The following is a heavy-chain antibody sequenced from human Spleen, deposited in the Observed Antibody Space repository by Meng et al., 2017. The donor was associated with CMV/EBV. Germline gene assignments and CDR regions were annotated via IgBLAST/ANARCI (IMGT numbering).Heavy chain of an antibody. CDR1: GFPFSDYW. J-gene: IGHJ5*02. CDR3: ARLWGGFDT. Sequence: GESLKISCKASGFPFSDYWIGWVRQVPGIGLEWMGIIYPGASDARYNPSFQGQVNIFADMSVTTAYLQWTSLRASDTAVYYCARLWGGFDTWGQGTLVTVSS. CDR2: IYPGASDA. D-gene: IGHD2-21*01. V-gene: IGHV5-51*01.